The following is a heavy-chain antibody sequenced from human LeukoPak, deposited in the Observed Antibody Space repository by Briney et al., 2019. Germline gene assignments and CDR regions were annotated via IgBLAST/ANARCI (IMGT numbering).Heavy chain of an antibody. J-gene: IGHJ4*02. CDR1: GVSISSYY. CDR3: ARTLKGTHDY. Sequence: SETLSLTCTVSGVSISSYYWSWIRQPPGKGLEWIGYIYYSGSTNYNPSLKSRVTISVDTSKNQFSLKLSSVTAADTAVYYCARTLKGTHDYWGQGTLVTVSS. V-gene: IGHV4-59*01. CDR2: IYYSGST.